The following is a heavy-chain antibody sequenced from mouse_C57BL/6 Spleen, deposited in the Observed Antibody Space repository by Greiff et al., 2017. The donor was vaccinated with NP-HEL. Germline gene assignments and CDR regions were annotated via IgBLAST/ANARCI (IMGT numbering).Heavy chain of an antibody. D-gene: IGHD2-1*01. CDR1: GYTFTSYD. V-gene: IGHV1-85*01. CDR2: IYPRDGST. Sequence: QVQLKQSGPELVKPGASVKLSCKASGYTFTSYDINWVKQRPGQGLEWIGWIYPRDGSTKYNEKFKGKATLTVDTSSSTAYMELHSLTSEDSAVYFCARDGNSAWFAYWGQGTLVTVSA. J-gene: IGHJ3*01. CDR3: ARDGNSAWFAY.